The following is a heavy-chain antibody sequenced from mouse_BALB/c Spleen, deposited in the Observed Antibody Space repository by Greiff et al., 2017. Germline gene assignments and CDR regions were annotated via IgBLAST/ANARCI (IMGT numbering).Heavy chain of an antibody. CDR3: ARDKGMHYGKDIDY. J-gene: IGHJ4*01. Sequence: EVQRVESGGGLVQPGGSLRLSCATSGFTFTDYYMSWVRQPPGKALEWLGFIRNEANGYTTAYSASVKGRFTIARVNTQGILYLQMNTLRAEDSATYYCARDKGMHYGKDIDYWGQGTSVTVSS. CDR2: IRNEANGYTT. V-gene: IGHV7-3*02. CDR1: GFTFTDYY. D-gene: IGHD1-1*01.